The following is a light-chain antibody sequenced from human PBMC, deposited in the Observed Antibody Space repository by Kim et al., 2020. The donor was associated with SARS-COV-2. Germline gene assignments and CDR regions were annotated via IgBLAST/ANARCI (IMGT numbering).Light chain of an antibody. J-gene: IGLJ3*02. CDR2: TTS. CDR3: LLCYRGGQLWV. CDR1: TGAVTGTHY. V-gene: IGLV7-43*01. Sequence: QAVVTQEPSLTVSPGGTVTLTCASSTGAVTGTHYANWFQQKPGQAPRSLIYTTSNRHSWTPARFSGSLLGGKAALTLSGVQPEDEADYYCLLCYRGGQLWVFGGGTQLTVL.